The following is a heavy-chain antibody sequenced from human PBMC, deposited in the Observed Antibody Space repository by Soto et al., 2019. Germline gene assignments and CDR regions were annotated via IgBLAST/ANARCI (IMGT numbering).Heavy chain of an antibody. V-gene: IGHV1-69*12. Sequence: QVQLVQSGAEVKKPGSSVKVSCKASGGTFSSYAISWVRQAPGQGLEWMGGIIPIFGTANYAQKFQGRVTITADESTSTAYMELSSLRSEDTAVYYCARDRKGAYDWSQTPNYYYYYGMDVWGQGTTVTVSS. CDR2: IIPIFGTA. J-gene: IGHJ6*02. CDR1: GGTFSSYA. D-gene: IGHD5-12*01. CDR3: ARDRKGAYDWSQTPNYYYYYGMDV.